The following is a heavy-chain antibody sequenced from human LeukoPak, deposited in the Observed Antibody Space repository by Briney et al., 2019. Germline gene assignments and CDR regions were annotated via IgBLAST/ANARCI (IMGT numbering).Heavy chain of an antibody. V-gene: IGHV1-2*02. CDR2: INPNSGGT. D-gene: IGHD3-9*01. Sequence: GASVKVSCKASGYTFTGYYMHWVRQAPGQGLEWMGWINPNSGGTNYAQKFQGRVTMTRDTSISTAYMELSRLRSDDTAVYYCARDSILTGYSNWFDPWGQGTLVTVSS. CDR3: ARDSILTGYSNWFDP. CDR1: GYTFTGYY. J-gene: IGHJ5*02.